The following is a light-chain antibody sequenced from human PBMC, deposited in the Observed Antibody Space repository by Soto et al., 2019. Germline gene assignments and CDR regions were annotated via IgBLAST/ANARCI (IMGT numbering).Light chain of an antibody. CDR2: WAS. CDR1: QSVLYSSNNNNY. CDR3: QQYYSTPLT. V-gene: IGKV4-1*01. Sequence: DIVMTQSPDSLAVSLGERATINCKSSQSVLYSSNNNNYLAWYQQTPGQPPRLLIYWASTREPGVPDRFSGSGSGTEFTLTISSLQAEDVAVYYCQQYYSTPLTFGGGTRWIS. J-gene: IGKJ4*01.